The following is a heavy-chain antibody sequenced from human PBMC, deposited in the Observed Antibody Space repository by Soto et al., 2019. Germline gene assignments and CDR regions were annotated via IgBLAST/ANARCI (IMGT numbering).Heavy chain of an antibody. V-gene: IGHV1-69*06. Sequence: QVQLVQSGAEVKKPGSSVKVSCKASGGTFSSYAISWVRQAPGQGLEWMGGIIPIFGTANYAQKFQGRVTITADTSTSTAYMELSSLRSEDTAVYYCARVGIVVVPAAGVAFDIWGQGTMVTVSS. J-gene: IGHJ3*02. D-gene: IGHD2-2*01. CDR3: ARVGIVVVPAAGVAFDI. CDR2: IIPIFGTA. CDR1: GGTFSSYA.